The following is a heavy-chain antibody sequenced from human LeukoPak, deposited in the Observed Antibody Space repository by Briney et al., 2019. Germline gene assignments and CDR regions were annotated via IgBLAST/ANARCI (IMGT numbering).Heavy chain of an antibody. CDR1: GGSFSGYY. V-gene: IGHV4-34*01. CDR2: INHSGST. CDR3: ARRRSTIFSPHAFDI. Sequence: SETLSLTCAVYGGSFSGYYWSWIRQPPGKGLEWIGEINHSGSTNYNPSLKSRVTISVDTSKNQFSLKLSSVTAADTAVYYCARRRSTIFSPHAFDIWGQGTTVTVSS. D-gene: IGHD3-9*01. J-gene: IGHJ3*02.